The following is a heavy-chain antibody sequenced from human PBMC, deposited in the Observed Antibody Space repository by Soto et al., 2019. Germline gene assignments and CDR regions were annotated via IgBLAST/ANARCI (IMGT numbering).Heavy chain of an antibody. D-gene: IGHD1-26*01. J-gene: IGHJ4*02. V-gene: IGHV3-7*03. CDR1: GFTFSSYW. CDR3: AIPLGSYYDEERLGFDY. Sequence: GGSLRLSCAASGFTFSSYWMSWVRQAPGKGLEWVANIKQDGSEKYYVDSVKGRFTISRDNAKNSLYLQMNSLRAEDTAVYYWAIPLGSYYDEERLGFDYWGQGTLVTVSS. CDR2: IKQDGSEK.